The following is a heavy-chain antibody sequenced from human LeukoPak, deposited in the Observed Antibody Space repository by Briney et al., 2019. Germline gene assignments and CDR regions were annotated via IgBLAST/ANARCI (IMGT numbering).Heavy chain of an antibody. D-gene: IGHD5-18*01. CDR3: ARVSELWPEYGSELPYHGMDV. CDR2: ISAYNGNT. V-gene: IGHV1-18*01. J-gene: IGHJ6*02. Sequence: ASVKVSCKASGYTFTSYGISWVRQAPGQGLEWMGWISAYNGNTNYAQKLQGRVTMTTDTSTSTACMELRSLRSDDTAVYYCARVSELWPEYGSELPYHGMDVWGQGTTVTVSS. CDR1: GYTFTSYG.